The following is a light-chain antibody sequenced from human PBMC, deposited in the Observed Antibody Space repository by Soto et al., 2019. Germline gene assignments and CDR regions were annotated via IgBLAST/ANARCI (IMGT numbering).Light chain of an antibody. CDR3: SSYTSSSTLV. V-gene: IGLV2-14*01. CDR1: SSDVGGYNY. Sequence: QSVLTQPASVSGSPGQSITISCTGTSSDVGGYNYVSWYQQHPGKAPKLMIYEVSNRPSGVSNRFSGSKSGNTASLTIYGLQAEDEADYYCSSYTSSSTLVFGTATKVTVL. J-gene: IGLJ1*01. CDR2: EVS.